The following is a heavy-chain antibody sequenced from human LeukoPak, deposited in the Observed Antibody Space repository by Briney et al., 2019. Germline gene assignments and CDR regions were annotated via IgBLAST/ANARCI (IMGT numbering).Heavy chain of an antibody. D-gene: IGHD5-18*01. Sequence: GGSLRLSCAASGFTFSSYGMHWVRQAPGKGLEWVAVISYDGSNKYYADSVKGRFTISRDNAKNSLYLQMNSLTDEDTALYYCARERVTGYSNPLDYWGQGTLVTVSS. CDR3: ARERVTGYSNPLDY. V-gene: IGHV3-30*03. J-gene: IGHJ4*02. CDR1: GFTFSSYG. CDR2: ISYDGSNK.